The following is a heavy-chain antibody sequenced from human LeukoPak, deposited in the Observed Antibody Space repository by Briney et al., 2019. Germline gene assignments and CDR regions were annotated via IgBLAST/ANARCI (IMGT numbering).Heavy chain of an antibody. CDR1: GFIFSGHY. CDR3: TRVSRTYQGAFDV. J-gene: IGHJ3*01. Sequence: GGSLRLSCAAAGFIFSGHYMDWVRQAPGKGLEWVGRTRNKANGYTTEYAASVKGRFTVSRDDSKNSLYLQMDSLKTEDTAIYYCTRVSRTYQGAFDVWGQGTMVTVSS. CDR2: TRNKANGYTT. V-gene: IGHV3-72*01. D-gene: IGHD2-2*01.